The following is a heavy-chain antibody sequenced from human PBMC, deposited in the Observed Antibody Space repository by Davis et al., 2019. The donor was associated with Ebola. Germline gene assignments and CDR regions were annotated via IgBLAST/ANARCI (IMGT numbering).Heavy chain of an antibody. CDR3: ARACSGGSCHFQH. CDR1: GYTFNSYY. J-gene: IGHJ1*01. Sequence: ASVKVSCKASGYTFNSYYIHWVRQAPGQGLEWMGWINPNSGGTNYAQKFQGRVTITADESTSTAYMELSSLRSEDTAVYYCARACSGGSCHFQHWGQGTLVTVSS. V-gene: IGHV1-2*02. D-gene: IGHD2-15*01. CDR2: INPNSGGT.